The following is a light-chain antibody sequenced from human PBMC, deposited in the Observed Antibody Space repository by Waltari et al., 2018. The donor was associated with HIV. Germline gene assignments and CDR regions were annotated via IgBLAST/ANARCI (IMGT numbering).Light chain of an antibody. CDR1: HDVATY. J-gene: IGKJ4*01. V-gene: IGKV1-39*01. CDR2: SAS. CDR3: QQASALPLT. Sequence: DILMTQSPASLSASLGDSVTMTCRSSHDVATYVSWYQQRPGKPPSLLIYSASTLHIGVPSRFTGAGSGRLFTLTINRLQPEDFASYFCQQASALPLTFGGGTNV.